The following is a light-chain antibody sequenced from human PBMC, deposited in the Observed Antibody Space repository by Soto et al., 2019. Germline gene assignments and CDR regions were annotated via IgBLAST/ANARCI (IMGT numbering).Light chain of an antibody. V-gene: IGLV2-14*03. Sequence: QSVLTQPASVSGSPGQSITISCTGTSSDVGGYSYVSWYQKHPGRAPKLIIYDVNNRPSGISHRFSGSKSGNTASLTISDLQAEDESDFYCASYKSSSTWVFGGGTTLTVL. CDR2: DVN. J-gene: IGLJ2*01. CDR1: SSDVGGYSY. CDR3: ASYKSSSTWV.